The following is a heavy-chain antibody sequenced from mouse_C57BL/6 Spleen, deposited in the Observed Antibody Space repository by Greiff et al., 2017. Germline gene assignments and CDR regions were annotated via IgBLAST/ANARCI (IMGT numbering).Heavy chain of an antibody. J-gene: IGHJ2*01. CDR2: IYPGDGDT. V-gene: IGHV1-80*01. CDR3: ARPLLAGSYYFDY. CDR1: GYAFSSYW. D-gene: IGHD2-10*01. Sequence: QVQLKESGAELVKPGASVKISCKASGYAFSSYWMNWVKQRPGKGLEWIGQIYPGDGDTNYNGKFKGKATLTADKSSSTAYMQLSSLTSEDSAVYFCARPLLAGSYYFDYWGQGTTLTVSS.